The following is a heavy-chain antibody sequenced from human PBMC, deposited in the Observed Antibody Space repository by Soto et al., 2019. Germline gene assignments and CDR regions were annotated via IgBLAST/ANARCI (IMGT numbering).Heavy chain of an antibody. CDR1: GFTFPNYA. J-gene: IGHJ3*02. V-gene: IGHV3-23*01. CDR3: AKQFPFQKKEGFLAYWVHN. CDR2: VTGRASST. D-gene: IGHD3-3*01. Sequence: EVRLLESGGGLVQPGGSLRLSCFASGFTFPNYAMSWVRQAPGKGLEWVSVVTGRASSTYYADSVEGRFPISRDNSRKQLFPQRDSLGAEDPAGYYWAKQFPFQKKEGFLAYWVHNWGQGTMLNVSS.